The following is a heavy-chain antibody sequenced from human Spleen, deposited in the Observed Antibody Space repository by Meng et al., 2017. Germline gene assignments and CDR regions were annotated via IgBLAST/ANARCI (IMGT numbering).Heavy chain of an antibody. Sequence: QVQLQDAGPGLVKPSQTLSLTCTVPGGSISSGGYYWSWIRQHPGKGLEWIGYIYHSGSTYYNPSLKSRVTISVDTSKNQFSLKLSSVTAADTAVYYCARDRNDYGSHYFDYWGQGTLVTVSS. CDR2: IYHSGST. CDR1: GGSISSGGYY. CDR3: ARDRNDYGSHYFDY. D-gene: IGHD4-17*01. V-gene: IGHV4-31*03. J-gene: IGHJ4*02.